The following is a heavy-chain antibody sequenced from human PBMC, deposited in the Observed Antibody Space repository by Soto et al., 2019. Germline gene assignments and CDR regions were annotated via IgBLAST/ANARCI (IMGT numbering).Heavy chain of an antibody. D-gene: IGHD3-22*01. J-gene: IGHJ4*02. CDR1: GCSISGSSYY. Sequence: SETLSLTCTVYGCSISGSSYYWGWIRQPPGKGLEWIGNIYYSGSTYYNPSLKSRVTISVDTSKNQFSLKLSSVTAADTAVYYCMLGSGWKDFDYWGQGTLVTVS. V-gene: IGHV4-39*01. CDR3: MLGSGWKDFDY. CDR2: IYYSGST.